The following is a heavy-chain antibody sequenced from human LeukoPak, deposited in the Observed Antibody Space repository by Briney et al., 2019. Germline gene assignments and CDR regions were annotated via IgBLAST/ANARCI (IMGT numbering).Heavy chain of an antibody. Sequence: GGSLRLSCAASGLTVITNDMTWVRQAPGKGLEWVSVLYSDGNTKYADSVQGRFTISRDNSKNTLYLEMNSLSPDDTAVYYCARGVEPLAANTLAYWGQGTLVTVSS. V-gene: IGHV3-53*01. CDR3: ARGVEPLAANTLAY. CDR2: LYSDGNT. CDR1: GLTVITND. D-gene: IGHD1-14*01. J-gene: IGHJ4*02.